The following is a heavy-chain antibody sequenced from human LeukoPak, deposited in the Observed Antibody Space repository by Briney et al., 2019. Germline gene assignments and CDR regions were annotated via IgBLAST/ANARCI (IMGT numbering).Heavy chain of an antibody. CDR2: IYYSGST. CDR1: GGSISSGGYY. V-gene: IGHV4-31*03. CDR3: ARDGGWCFDY. J-gene: IGHJ4*02. Sequence: SETLSLTCTVSGGSISSGGYYWRWIRQHPGKGLEWIGYIYYSGSTYYNPSLKSRVTISVDTSKNQFSLKLSSVTAADTAVYYCARDGGWCFDYWGQGTLVTVSS. D-gene: IGHD6-19*01.